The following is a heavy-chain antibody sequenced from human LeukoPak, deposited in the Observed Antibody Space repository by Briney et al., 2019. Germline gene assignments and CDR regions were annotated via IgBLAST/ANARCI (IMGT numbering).Heavy chain of an antibody. CDR2: IYNTGST. Sequence: SETLSLTCTVSGGSIISSYFWSWIRQPAGRGLEWIGRIYNTGSTDFNPSLKRRVTMSVDTSKNQFSLKLSSVTAADTAVYYCAKYASGSLVVWGQGTLVTVSS. CDR1: GGSIISSYF. J-gene: IGHJ4*02. CDR3: AKYASGSLVV. D-gene: IGHD3-10*01. V-gene: IGHV4-4*07.